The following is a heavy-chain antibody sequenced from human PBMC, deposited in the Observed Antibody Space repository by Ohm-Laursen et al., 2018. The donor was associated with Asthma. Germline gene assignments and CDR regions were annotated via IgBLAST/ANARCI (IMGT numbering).Heavy chain of an antibody. V-gene: IGHV7-4-1*02. CDR1: GYTFTSYA. D-gene: IGHD6-19*01. CDR2: INTNTGNP. Sequence: SVKVSCKASGYTFTSYALNWVRQAPGQGLEWMGWINTNTGNPTYAQAFTGRFVFSLDTSVSTAYLQITSLKAEDSAVYYCARVKAPWQWLTDYWGQGTLVTVSS. J-gene: IGHJ4*02. CDR3: ARVKAPWQWLTDY.